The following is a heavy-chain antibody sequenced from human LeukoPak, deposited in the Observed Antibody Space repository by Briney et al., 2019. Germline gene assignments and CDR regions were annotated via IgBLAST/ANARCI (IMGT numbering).Heavy chain of an antibody. CDR1: GYSINSAFY. CDR2: VFHRGTT. CDR3: VRDGYYGSGSPGWFGP. D-gene: IGHD3-10*01. V-gene: IGHV4-38-2*02. J-gene: IGHJ5*02. Sequence: SETPSLTCTVSGYSINSAFYWGWIRVPPGKGLEWIGSVFHRGTTYYNSSLKSRVNISIDTSKNQFSLKLDSLTAEDTAMYYCVRDGYYGSGSPGWFGPWGPGTLVIVSS.